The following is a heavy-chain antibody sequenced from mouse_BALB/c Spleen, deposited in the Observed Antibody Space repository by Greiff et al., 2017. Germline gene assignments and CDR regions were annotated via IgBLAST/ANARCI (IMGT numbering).Heavy chain of an antibody. CDR1: GFSLTRYG. CDR3: ARMDGYDGGLLAY. V-gene: IGHV2-2*02. CDR2: IWSGGST. J-gene: IGHJ3*01. D-gene: IGHD2-2*01. Sequence: QVQLQQSGPGLVQPSQSLSITCTVSGFSLTRYGVHWVRQSPGKGLEWLGVIWSGGSTDYNAAFISRLSISKDNSKSQVFFKMNSLQANDTAIYYCARMDGYDGGLLAYWGQGTLVTVSA.